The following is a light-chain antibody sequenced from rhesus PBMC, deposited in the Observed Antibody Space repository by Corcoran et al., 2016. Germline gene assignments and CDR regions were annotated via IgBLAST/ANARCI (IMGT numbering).Light chain of an antibody. V-gene: IGKV1-38*01. CDR3: QQRNSYPLT. CDR1: QGISSY. J-gene: IGKJ4*01. CDR2: DAS. Sequence: DIQLTQSPSSLSASVGDRVTITCRASQGISSYLAWYQQKPGKAPKLLIYDASNLQSGCPSRFSGSGSGTEFTLTISSLQPEDFAVYYCQQRNSYPLTFGGGTKVELK.